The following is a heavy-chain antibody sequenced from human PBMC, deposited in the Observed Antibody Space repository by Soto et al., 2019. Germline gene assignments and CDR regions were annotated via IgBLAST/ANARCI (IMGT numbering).Heavy chain of an antibody. D-gene: IGHD3-3*02. CDR1: GDSIISSDFY. Sequence: SDTLSLTCTVSGDSIISSDFYWGWVRQPPGKGLEWIGSTFYLGSSYYNPSLKSRVTMSVDTSKNQFSLRLRSVTAADTALYFCARHSLALRKNNWFDPWGQGIMVTVSS. CDR2: TFYLGSS. CDR3: ARHSLALRKNNWFDP. J-gene: IGHJ5*02. V-gene: IGHV4-39*01.